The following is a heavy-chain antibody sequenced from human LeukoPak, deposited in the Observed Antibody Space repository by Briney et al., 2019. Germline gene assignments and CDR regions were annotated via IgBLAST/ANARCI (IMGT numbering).Heavy chain of an antibody. CDR2: ISAYNGNT. Sequence: ASVKVSCKASGYTFTSYGISRVRQAPGQGLEWIGWISAYNGNTNYAQKLQGSVTMTTDTSTSTAYMELRSLRSDATAVYYCARKVTGSTPWFDPWGQGTLVTVSS. D-gene: IGHD1-7*01. J-gene: IGHJ5*02. CDR1: GYTFTSYG. V-gene: IGHV1-18*01. CDR3: ARKVTGSTPWFDP.